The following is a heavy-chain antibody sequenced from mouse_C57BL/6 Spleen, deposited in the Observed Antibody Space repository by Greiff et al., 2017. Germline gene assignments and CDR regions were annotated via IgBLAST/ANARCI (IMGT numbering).Heavy chain of an antibody. CDR3: ARVLTGTAFDY. CDR2: ISDGGSYT. Sequence: EVKLMESGGGLVKPGGSLKLSCAASGFTFSSYAMSWVRQTPEKRLEWVATISDGGSYTYYPDNVKGRFTISRDNAKNNLYLQMSHLKSEDTAMYYCARVLTGTAFDYWGQGTTLTVSS. J-gene: IGHJ2*01. D-gene: IGHD4-1*01. V-gene: IGHV5-4*03. CDR1: GFTFSSYA.